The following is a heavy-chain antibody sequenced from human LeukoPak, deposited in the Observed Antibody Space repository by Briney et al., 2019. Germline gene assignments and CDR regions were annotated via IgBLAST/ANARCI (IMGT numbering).Heavy chain of an antibody. Sequence: GGSLRLSSAASGFTFSSYWMSWVRQAPGKGLEWVANIKQDGSEKYYVDSVKGRFTISRDNAKNSLYLQMNSLRAEDTAVYYCARDLDITMIVVAYDAFDIWGQGTMVTVSS. CDR2: IKQDGSEK. V-gene: IGHV3-7*01. CDR3: ARDLDITMIVVAYDAFDI. CDR1: GFTFSSYW. J-gene: IGHJ3*02. D-gene: IGHD3-22*01.